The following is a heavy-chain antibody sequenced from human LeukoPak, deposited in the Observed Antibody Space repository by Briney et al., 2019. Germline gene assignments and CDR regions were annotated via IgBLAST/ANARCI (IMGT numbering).Heavy chain of an antibody. CDR1: RGFITSHS. CDR2: IHYSGTT. D-gene: IGHD3-16*01. Sequence: PSETLSLTCTVSRGFITSHSWGWVRQPPGKGLEWIGHIHYSGTTSYNASLKSRVTITSDTSNDQFSLKLSSVTAADAAMYYCARWGVPSFDFWGRGTLVTVSS. CDR3: ARWGVPSFDF. V-gene: IGHV4-59*11. J-gene: IGHJ4*02.